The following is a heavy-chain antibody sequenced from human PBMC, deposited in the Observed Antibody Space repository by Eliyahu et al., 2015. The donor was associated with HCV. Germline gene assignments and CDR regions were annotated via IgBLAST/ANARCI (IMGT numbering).Heavy chain of an antibody. CDR1: GFTFSSYA. CDR2: IYSGDSTT. V-gene: IGHV3-23*03. Sequence: EVQLLESGGGLVQPGGSLRLSCAASGFTFSSYAMSWIRQAPGKGLEWVSVIYSGDSTTYYTDSVKGRFTISRDNSKNTLYLQMNSLRAEDTAVYYCAFGSGSYYNNLDYWGQGTLVTVSS. D-gene: IGHD3-10*01. J-gene: IGHJ4*02. CDR3: AFGSGSYYNNLDY.